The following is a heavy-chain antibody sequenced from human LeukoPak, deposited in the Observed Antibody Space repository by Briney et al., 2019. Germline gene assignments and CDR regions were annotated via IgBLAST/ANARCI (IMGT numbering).Heavy chain of an antibody. CDR2: IIHIFGTA. CDR1: GGTFSSYA. V-gene: IGHV1-69*01. D-gene: IGHD6-13*01. Sequence: SVKVSCKASGGTFSSYAISWVRDAPGQGLEWMGVIIHIFGTANYAQKFQGRVTITADESTSTAYMELSSLRSEDTAVYYCARDKAAVYFDYWGQGTLVTVSS. CDR3: ARDKAAVYFDY. J-gene: IGHJ4*02.